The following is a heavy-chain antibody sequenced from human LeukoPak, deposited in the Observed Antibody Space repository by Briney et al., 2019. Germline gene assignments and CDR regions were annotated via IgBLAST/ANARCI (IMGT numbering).Heavy chain of an antibody. CDR3: ARDGMAAAGTPYYYYYYYMDV. Sequence: GGSLRLSCAASGFTFSSYGMHWVRQAPGKVLEWVAVIWYDGSNKYYADSVKGRFTISRDNSKNTLYLQMNSLRAEDTAVYYCARDGMAAAGTPYYYYYYYMDVWGKGTTVTVSS. D-gene: IGHD6-13*01. J-gene: IGHJ6*03. CDR2: IWYDGSNK. CDR1: GFTFSSYG. V-gene: IGHV3-33*01.